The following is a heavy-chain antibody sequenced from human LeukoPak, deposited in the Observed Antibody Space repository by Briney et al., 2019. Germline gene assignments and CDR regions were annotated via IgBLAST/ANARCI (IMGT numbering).Heavy chain of an antibody. CDR1: GYIFTNYA. J-gene: IGHJ4*02. CDR2: INTNTGNP. CDR3: ARAQAGQIAVRPFDY. Sequence: ASVKVSCKASGYIFTNYAMNWVRQAPGQGLEWMGWINTNTGNPTYAQGFTGRFVFSLDTSVSTAYLQISSLKAEDTAVYYCARAQAGQIAVRPFDYWGQGTLVTVSS. V-gene: IGHV7-4-1*02. D-gene: IGHD6-6*01.